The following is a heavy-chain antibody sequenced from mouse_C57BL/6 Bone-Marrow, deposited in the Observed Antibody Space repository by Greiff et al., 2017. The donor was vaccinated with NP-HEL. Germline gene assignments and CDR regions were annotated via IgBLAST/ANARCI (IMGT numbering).Heavy chain of an antibody. CDR1: GFTFSDYY. V-gene: IGHV5-16*01. CDR3: ARDGGYYAMDY. CDR2: INYDGSST. J-gene: IGHJ4*01. Sequence: EVQVVESEGGLVQPGSSMKLSCTASGFTFSDYYMAWVRQVPEKGLEWVANINYDGSSTYYLDSLKSRFIISRDNAKNILYLQMSSLKSEDTATYYCARDGGYYAMDYWGQGTSVTVSS.